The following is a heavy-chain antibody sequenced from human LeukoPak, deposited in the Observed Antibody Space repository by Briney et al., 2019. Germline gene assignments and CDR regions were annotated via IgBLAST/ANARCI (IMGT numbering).Heavy chain of an antibody. CDR3: ARDIPRYCSSTSCSVEGGGHDWFDP. J-gene: IGHJ5*02. CDR2: IFYSGST. Sequence: SETLSLTCIVSGGSISRYYWSWIRQPPGKGLEWIGDIFYSGSTNYNPSLRSRVTISVDTSKNQFSLKLSSVTAADTAVYYCARDIPRYCSSTSCSVEGGGHDWFDPWGQGTLVTVSS. V-gene: IGHV4-59*01. D-gene: IGHD2-2*01. CDR1: GGSISRYY.